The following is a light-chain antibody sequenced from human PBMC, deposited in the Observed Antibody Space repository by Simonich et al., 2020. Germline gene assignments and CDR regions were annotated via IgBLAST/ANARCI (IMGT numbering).Light chain of an antibody. CDR1: SGSIASNY. V-gene: IGLV6-57*03. J-gene: IGLJ2*01. CDR3: QSYDSSNQV. CDR2: EDN. Sequence: NFMLTQPHSVSESPGKTVTISCTRSSGSIASNYVQWYQQRPGSAPTTVSYEDNQRPAGVPDRFSGSSDSSSNSASLTISGLKTEDEADYYCQSYDSSNQVFGGGTKLTVL.